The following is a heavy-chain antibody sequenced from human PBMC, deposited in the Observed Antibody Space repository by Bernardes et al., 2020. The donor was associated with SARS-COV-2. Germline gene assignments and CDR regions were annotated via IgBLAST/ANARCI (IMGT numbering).Heavy chain of an antibody. CDR2: FDLDDGET. Sequence: ASVKVSCKVSGYTLTELSMHWVRQAPGKGRAWMGGFDLDDGETIYAQKLQGRVTMTEDTPPDTAYIELSSLRSEDTAVYDCATDRGVGAYRFYDAFVVWGQCTMVTVSS. D-gene: IGHD1-26*01. CDR1: GYTLTELS. J-gene: IGHJ3*01. V-gene: IGHV1-24*01. CDR3: ATDRGVGAYRFYDAFVV.